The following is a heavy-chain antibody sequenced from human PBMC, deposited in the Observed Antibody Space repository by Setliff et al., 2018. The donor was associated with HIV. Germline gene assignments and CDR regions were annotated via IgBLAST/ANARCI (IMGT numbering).Heavy chain of an antibody. V-gene: IGHV3-15*01. CDR2: IKSKTDGGTT. CDR1: GFTFTNAW. CDR3: TTTLRSTTSGPH. Sequence: SLKISCAASGFTFTNAWMSWVCQAPGKGLEWVGRIKSKTDGGTTDYAAPVKGRFTFARDDSKNTLYLQMNSLKTEDTAVYYCTTTLRSTTSGPHWGQGTLVTVSS. D-gene: IGHD2-2*01. J-gene: IGHJ4*02.